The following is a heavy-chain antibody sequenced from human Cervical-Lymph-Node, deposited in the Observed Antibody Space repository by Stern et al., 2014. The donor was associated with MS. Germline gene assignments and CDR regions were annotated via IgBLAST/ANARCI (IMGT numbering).Heavy chain of an antibody. V-gene: IGHV1-69*01. D-gene: IGHD3-3*01. Sequence: QVQLVQSGAEVKKPGSSGKGSCKASGGTFSSYPINWVRQAPGQGLEWMGGIIPMFGTANYAQRFQGRVTITADESTSTAYMELSSLRSEDTAVYYCASPITMTVGAMDVWGQGTTVTVSS. J-gene: IGHJ6*02. CDR1: GGTFSSYP. CDR2: IIPMFGTA. CDR3: ASPITMTVGAMDV.